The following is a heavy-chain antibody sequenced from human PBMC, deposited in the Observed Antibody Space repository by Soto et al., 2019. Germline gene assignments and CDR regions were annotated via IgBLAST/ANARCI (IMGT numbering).Heavy chain of an antibody. J-gene: IGHJ5*02. Sequence: QVQLVQSGAEVKKPGSSVKVSCKASGGTFSSYAISWVRQAPGQGLEWMGGIIPIFGTANYAQKFQGRVTITADESTSTAYMELSSLRSEDTAVYYCARGRALGYCTGGSGYNWCDPWGQGTLVTVSS. CDR1: GGTFSSYA. CDR2: IIPIFGTA. D-gene: IGHD2-15*01. V-gene: IGHV1-69*01. CDR3: ARGRALGYCTGGSGYNWCDP.